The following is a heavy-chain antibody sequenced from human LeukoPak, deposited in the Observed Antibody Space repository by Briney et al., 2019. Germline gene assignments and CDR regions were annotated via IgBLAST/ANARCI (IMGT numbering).Heavy chain of an antibody. V-gene: IGHV4-30-4*01. CDR1: GVSISSGDYY. D-gene: IGHD3-22*01. Sequence: SQTLSLTCTVSGVSISSGDYYWRWIRQPPGKGLEWIGYTYYSGSTYYNPSLKSRVTISVDTSKNQFSLKLSSVTAADTAVYYCARPYYYDSRIDPWGQGTRVTVSS. CDR2: TYYSGST. J-gene: IGHJ5*02. CDR3: ARPYYYDSRIDP.